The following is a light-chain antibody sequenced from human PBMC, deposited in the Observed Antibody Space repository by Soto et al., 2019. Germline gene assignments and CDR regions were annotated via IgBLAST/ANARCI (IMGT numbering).Light chain of an antibody. J-gene: IGKJ1*01. Sequence: DVVMTQSPLSLPVTLGQPASISCRSSQSLIHSDGDTYLNWFQQRPGQSPRRVIYKVSDLDSGVADRINGSSSGTDFTLKIRSVEAEDVGVYYCMQGRHWAWTLGRGTEVEIK. CDR2: KVS. V-gene: IGKV2-30*02. CDR3: MQGRHWAWT. CDR1: QSLIHSDGDTY.